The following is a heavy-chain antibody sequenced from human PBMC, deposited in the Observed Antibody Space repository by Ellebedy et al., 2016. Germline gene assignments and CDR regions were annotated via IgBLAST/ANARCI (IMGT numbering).Heavy chain of an antibody. J-gene: IGHJ4*02. V-gene: IGHV5-10-1*01. CDR2: IDPSDSYT. CDR3: ARQLSGSYGTGGDY. Sequence: GESLKISXKGSGYSFTSYWISWVRQMPGKGLEWMGRIDPSDSYTNYSPSFEGHVTISTDKSVSTAYLLWSSLKASDTAMYYCARQLSGSYGTGGDYWGQGTLVTVSS. CDR1: GYSFTSYW. D-gene: IGHD1-26*01.